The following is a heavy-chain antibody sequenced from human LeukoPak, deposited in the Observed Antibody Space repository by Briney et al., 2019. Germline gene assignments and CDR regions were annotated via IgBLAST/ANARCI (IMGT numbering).Heavy chain of an antibody. Sequence: GEALQISCQGSGYRFTSYWIGWVRQLPGKGLEWMGIIYPGDSDTRYSPSFQGQVTISADKSISTAYLQWSSLKASDTAMYYCARRLRYYDSSGYKYYFDYWGQGTLVTVSS. CDR1: GYRFTSYW. D-gene: IGHD3-22*01. CDR3: ARRLRYYDSSGYKYYFDY. J-gene: IGHJ4*02. CDR2: IYPGDSDT. V-gene: IGHV5-51*01.